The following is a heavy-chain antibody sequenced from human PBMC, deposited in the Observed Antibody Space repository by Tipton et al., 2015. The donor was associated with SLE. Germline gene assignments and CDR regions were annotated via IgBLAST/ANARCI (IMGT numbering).Heavy chain of an antibody. CDR2: IYYSGTA. CDR3: ARHGGRFLDY. Sequence: TLSLTCTVSGGSVSGSHYYWGWIRQPPGKGLEWIGFIYYSGTATYSPSLKGRVTISMDTSKNQFSLRLSSVTAADTALYYCARHGGRFLDYWGRGTLVSVSS. D-gene: IGHD3-16*01. V-gene: IGHV4-61*05. J-gene: IGHJ4*02. CDR1: GGSVSGSHYY.